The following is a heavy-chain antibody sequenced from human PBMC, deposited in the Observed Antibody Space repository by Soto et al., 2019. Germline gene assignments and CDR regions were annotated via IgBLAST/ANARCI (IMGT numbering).Heavy chain of an antibody. V-gene: IGHV3-49*03. CDR3: TRDLYCSDNTCYSGSEI. CDR2: IRSKVHGGTT. Sequence: EVQMVESGGGLVETGRSLRLSCATSGFTFGDYAMSWFRQAPGKGLEWVGFIRSKVHGGTTEYDTSVKGRFTISRDDSKNIAYLQMNSLKTEDTAVYYCTRDLYCSDNTCYSGSEIWGPGTMVPGSS. J-gene: IGHJ3*02. D-gene: IGHD2-15*01. CDR1: GFTFGDYA.